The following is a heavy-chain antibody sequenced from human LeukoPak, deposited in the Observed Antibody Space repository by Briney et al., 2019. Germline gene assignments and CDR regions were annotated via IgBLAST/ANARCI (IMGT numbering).Heavy chain of an antibody. CDR1: GYTFNALG. CDR3: ARDKWDH. J-gene: IGHJ4*02. V-gene: IGHV1-18*01. D-gene: IGHD1-26*01. Sequence: RASVKVSCKASGYTFNALGIAWVRQAPGQGLEWMGWISVFSGNTDYAQKFQDRVIVTTDTSTNTAYMEMKSLRYDDTAIYYCARDKWDHWGQGTLVTVSS. CDR2: ISVFSGNT.